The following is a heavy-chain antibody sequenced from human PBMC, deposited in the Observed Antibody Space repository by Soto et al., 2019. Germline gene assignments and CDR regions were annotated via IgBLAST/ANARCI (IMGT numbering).Heavy chain of an antibody. CDR3: AKDPWGTTIATFES. CDR2: VSGRGNYT. J-gene: IGHJ4*02. D-gene: IGHD3-16*01. V-gene: IGHV3-23*01. Sequence: TVGSLRLSCATSGFTFSTYVLSWVRQAPGKGLEWVSAVSGRGNYTYYAPSVKGRFTISRDTSKKTFYLQMDSLRIEDTALYYCAKDPWGTTIATFESWGQGTPVTSPQ. CDR1: GFTFSTYV.